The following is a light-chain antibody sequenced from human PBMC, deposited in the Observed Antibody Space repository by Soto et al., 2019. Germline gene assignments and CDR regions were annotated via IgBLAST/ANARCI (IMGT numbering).Light chain of an antibody. CDR2: DVT. CDR1: SSDVGGYNY. V-gene: IGLV2-14*03. CDR3: SSYTTSNTRQIV. J-gene: IGLJ1*01. Sequence: QSVLTQPASGSGSPGQSITISCTGTSSDVGGYNYVSWYQHHPGKAPKLIIYDVTNRPSGVSNPFSGSKSGNTASLTISGLQPEDEADYYCSSYTTSNTRQIVFGTGTKVT.